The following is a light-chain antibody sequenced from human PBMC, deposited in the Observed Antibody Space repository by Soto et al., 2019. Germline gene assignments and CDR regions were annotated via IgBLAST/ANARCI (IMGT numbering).Light chain of an antibody. J-gene: IGKJ5*01. CDR2: GAS. Sequence: EIVMKKSPATLSVSQGERATLSCRASQSVSSNLAWYQQKPGQAPSLLIYGASNRATGIPARSSGSGSGTDFTLTISSLEPEEFAVYYCQQRSNGPPITFGQGTRLEIK. CDR1: QSVSSN. CDR3: QQRSNGPPIT. V-gene: IGKV3-11*01.